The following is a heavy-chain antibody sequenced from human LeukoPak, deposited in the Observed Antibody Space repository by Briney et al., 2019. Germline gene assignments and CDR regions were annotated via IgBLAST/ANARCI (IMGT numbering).Heavy chain of an antibody. J-gene: IGHJ4*02. CDR2: ISYAVNIK. D-gene: IGHD3-10*01. Sequence: GGSLRLSCAASGFDFHNYVIHWVRQAPGKGLEWVAVISYAVNIKHYADSVKGRFTISRDSSSKTVFLQMNSLRTEDTAVYYCVREGYYESGSSPTFYFDYWGQGTLVTVSS. CDR3: VREGYYESGSSPTFYFDY. CDR1: GFDFHNYV. V-gene: IGHV3-30-3*01.